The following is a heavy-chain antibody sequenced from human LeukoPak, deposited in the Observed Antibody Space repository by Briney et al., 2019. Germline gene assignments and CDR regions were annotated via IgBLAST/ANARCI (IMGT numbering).Heavy chain of an antibody. Sequence: GGSLRLSCAASGFTFSSYAMSWVRQAPGKGLQWVSTISTSGGTTYYADSVKGRFTISRDDSKNTLYLQMNSLRAEDTAVYSCAKDRGRGTGANSIDYWGQGTLVTVSS. CDR2: ISTSGGTT. J-gene: IGHJ4*02. CDR3: AKDRGRGTGANSIDY. V-gene: IGHV3-23*01. D-gene: IGHD3-10*01. CDR1: GFTFSSYA.